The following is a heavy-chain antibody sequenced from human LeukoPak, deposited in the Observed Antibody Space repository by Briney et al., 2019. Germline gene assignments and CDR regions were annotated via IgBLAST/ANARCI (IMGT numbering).Heavy chain of an antibody. D-gene: IGHD3-22*01. V-gene: IGHV3-13*01. Sequence: PGGSLRLSCAASGFTFSSYDMHWVRQATGKGLEWVSAIGTAGDTYYPGSVKGRFTISRENAKNSLYLQMNSLRAGDTAVYYCARGSRYYYDSSGYYYGPWFDPWGQGTLVTVSS. J-gene: IGHJ5*02. CDR2: IGTAGDT. CDR3: ARGSRYYYDSSGYYYGPWFDP. CDR1: GFTFSSYD.